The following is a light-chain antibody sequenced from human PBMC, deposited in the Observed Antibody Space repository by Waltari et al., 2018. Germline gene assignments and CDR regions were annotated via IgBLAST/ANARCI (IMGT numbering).Light chain of an antibody. J-gene: IGKJ3*01. CDR1: QNIHTD. CDR3: QQSYGSPPT. V-gene: IGKV1-39*01. CDR2: AAS. Sequence: DIQLTQSPSSLSASVGDRASITCRASQNIHTDLNWYQQIPGKAPRLLISAASNLQSGVPSRFSGSGSGTDFTLTVTSLHPEDFAAYYCQQSYGSPPTFGPGTKIHIK.